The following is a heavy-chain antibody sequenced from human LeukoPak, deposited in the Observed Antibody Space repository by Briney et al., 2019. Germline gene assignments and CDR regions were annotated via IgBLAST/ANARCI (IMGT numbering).Heavy chain of an antibody. CDR3: ARDGEYCSGGSCYFDY. CDR2: IYSGGST. D-gene: IGHD2-15*01. Sequence: QPGGSLRLSCAASGFTVSSNYMSWVRQAPGKGLEWGSVIYSGGSTYYADSVKGRFTISRDNSKNTLYLQMNSLRAEDTAVYYCARDGEYCSGGSCYFDYWGQGTLVTVSS. CDR1: GFTVSSNY. J-gene: IGHJ4*02. V-gene: IGHV3-53*01.